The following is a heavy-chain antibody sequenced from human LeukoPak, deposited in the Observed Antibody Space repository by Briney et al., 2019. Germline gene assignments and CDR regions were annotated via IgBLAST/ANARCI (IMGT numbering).Heavy chain of an antibody. CDR3: ASRTWVGGGFYAFDI. CDR1: GFILTNRA. D-gene: IGHD3-16*01. V-gene: IGHV3-23*01. CDR2: EGSAGGT. Sequence: GGSLRLSCAASGFILTNRAVAWVRQAPGTGLEWVAAEGSAGGTYYADSVKGRFTIYKDNSEKTLSLQMDRLRVEDTALYYCASRTWVGGGFYAFDIWGQGTMVTVSS. J-gene: IGHJ3*02.